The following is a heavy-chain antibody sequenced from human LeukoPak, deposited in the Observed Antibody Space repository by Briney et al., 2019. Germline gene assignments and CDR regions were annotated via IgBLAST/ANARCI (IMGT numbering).Heavy chain of an antibody. CDR1: GGPLRSCIYY. Sequence: SETLPLTRCVSGGPLRSCIYYWGWIRQPPGKGLEWIGSIYYSGCTYYNPSLKRRLTISVDTSKKQFSLKLISVTAADTAVFHCARSTPGATWDVAFVISGQGTMVSVSS. J-gene: IGHJ3*02. CDR2: IYYSGCT. CDR3: ARSTPGATWDVAFVI. D-gene: IGHD1-1*01. V-gene: IGHV4-39*01.